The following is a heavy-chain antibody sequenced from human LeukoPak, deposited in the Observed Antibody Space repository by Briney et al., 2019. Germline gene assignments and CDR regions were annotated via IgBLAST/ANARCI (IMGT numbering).Heavy chain of an antibody. V-gene: IGHV3-21*01. CDR1: GFTFSSYS. Sequence: PGGSLRLSCAASGFTFSSYSMNWVRQAPGKGLEWVSSISSSSSYIYHADSVKGRFTISRDNAKNSLYLQMNSLRAEDTAVYYSAILYSGVDYWGQGTLGTVSS. D-gene: IGHD5-12*01. CDR3: AILYSGVDY. J-gene: IGHJ4*02. CDR2: ISSSSSYI.